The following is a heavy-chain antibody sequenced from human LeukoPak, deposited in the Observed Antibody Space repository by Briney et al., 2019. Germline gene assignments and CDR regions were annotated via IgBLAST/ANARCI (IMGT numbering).Heavy chain of an antibody. D-gene: IGHD1-26*01. Sequence: SQTLSLTCTVSGGSISSGGYYWSWIRQHPGKGLEWIGYIYYSGSTYYNPSLKSRVTISVDTSKNQFSLKLSSVTAADTAVYYCARDTGIVGATDYWGQGTLVTVSS. CDR2: IYYSGST. J-gene: IGHJ4*02. CDR3: ARDTGIVGATDY. V-gene: IGHV4-31*03. CDR1: GGSISSGGYY.